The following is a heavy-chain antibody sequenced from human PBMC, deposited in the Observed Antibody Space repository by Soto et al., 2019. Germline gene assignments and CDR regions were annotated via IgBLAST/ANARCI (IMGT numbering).Heavy chain of an antibody. CDR1: GGSFSGYY. V-gene: IGHV4-34*01. J-gene: IGHJ5*02. CDR2: INHSGST. CDR3: AREGQNDLWSGRVAAT. D-gene: IGHD3-3*01. Sequence: PSETLSLTCAVYGGSFSGYYWSWIRQPPGKGLEWIGEINHSGSTNYNPSLKSRVTISVDTSKNQFSLKLSSVTAADTAVYYCAREGQNDLWSGRVAATWGQGTLVTVSS.